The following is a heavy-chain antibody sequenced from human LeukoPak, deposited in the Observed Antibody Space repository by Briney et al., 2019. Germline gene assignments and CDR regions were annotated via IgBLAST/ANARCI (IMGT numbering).Heavy chain of an antibody. D-gene: IGHD1/OR15-1a*01. CDR1: GVTLTTFA. CDR2: IATASGST. J-gene: IGHJ4*02. CDR3: AKSDSVEQRGYFDY. V-gene: IGHV3-23*01. Sequence: CPCLSSAPSGVTLTTFAISWVRQAPRKGLKWGSTIATASGSTDYAESGKGRFHISRDNSKNTVYLQMNSLRAEDMAVYYRAKSDSVEQRGYFDYWGQGTLVPVSS.